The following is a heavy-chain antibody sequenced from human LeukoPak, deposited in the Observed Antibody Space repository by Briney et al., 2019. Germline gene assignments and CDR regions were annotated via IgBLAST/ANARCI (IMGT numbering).Heavy chain of an antibody. D-gene: IGHD2-21*02. V-gene: IGHV3-15*01. J-gene: IGHJ4*02. CDR1: GFTFSSYS. CDR3: TTDGAYCGGDCYSIDY. Sequence: PGGSLRLSCAASGFTFSSYSMNWVRQAPGKGLEWVGRIKSKADGGTTDYAAPVKGRFTISRDDSKNTLYLQMNSLKTEDTAVYYCTTDGAYCGGDCYSIDYWGQGTLVTVSS. CDR2: IKSKADGGTT.